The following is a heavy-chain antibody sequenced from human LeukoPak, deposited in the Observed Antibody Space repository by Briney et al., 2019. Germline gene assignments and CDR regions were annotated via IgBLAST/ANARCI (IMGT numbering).Heavy chain of an antibody. CDR1: GGSISSSSYY. V-gene: IGHV4-39*01. CDR2: IYYSGST. Sequence: SETLSLTCTVSGGSISSSSYYWGWIRQPPGKGLEWIGSIYYSGSTYYNPSLKSRVTISVDTSKNQFSLKLSSVTAADTAVYYCARHIGYRSGGSCYDSYFDYWGQGTLVTVSS. CDR3: ARHIGYRSGGSCYDSYFDY. J-gene: IGHJ4*02. D-gene: IGHD2-15*01.